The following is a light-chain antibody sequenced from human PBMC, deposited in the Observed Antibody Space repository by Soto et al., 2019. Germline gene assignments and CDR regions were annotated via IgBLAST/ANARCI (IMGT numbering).Light chain of an antibody. Sequence: EIVLTQSPGTLSLSPGERATLSCRASQSVSSSYLAWYQQKPGQAPRLLIYGASSRATGIPDRFSGSGSGTAFTLTISRLEPEDVAVYYCQQYGSSSTFGQGTKLEIK. CDR2: GAS. CDR3: QQYGSSST. CDR1: QSVSSSY. J-gene: IGKJ2*01. V-gene: IGKV3-20*01.